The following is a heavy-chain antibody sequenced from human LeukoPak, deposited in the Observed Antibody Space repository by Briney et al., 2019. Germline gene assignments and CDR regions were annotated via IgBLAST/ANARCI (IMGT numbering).Heavy chain of an antibody. CDR2: IIPILGIA. J-gene: IGHJ4*02. Sequence: ASVKVSCKASGGTFSSYAISWLRQAPGQGLEWMGRIIPILGIANYAQKFQGRVTITADKSTSTAYMELSSLRSEDTAVYYCARAYSYGGCDYWGQGTLVTVSS. D-gene: IGHD5-18*01. CDR3: ARAYSYGGCDY. CDR1: GGTFSSYA. V-gene: IGHV1-69*04.